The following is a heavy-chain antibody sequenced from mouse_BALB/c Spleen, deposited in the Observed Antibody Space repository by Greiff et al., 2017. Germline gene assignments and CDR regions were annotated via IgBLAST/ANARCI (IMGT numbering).Heavy chain of an antibody. J-gene: IGHJ4*01. CDR2: INPNNGGT. Sequence: VQLKESGPELVKPGASVKIPCKASGYTFTDYNMDWVKQSHGKSLEWIGDINPNNGGTIYNQKFKGKATLTVDKSSSTAYMELRSLTSEDTAVYYCARFGYPYYYAMDYWGQGTSVTVSS. CDR3: ARFGYPYYYAMDY. D-gene: IGHD2-2*01. V-gene: IGHV1-18*01. CDR1: GYTFTDYN.